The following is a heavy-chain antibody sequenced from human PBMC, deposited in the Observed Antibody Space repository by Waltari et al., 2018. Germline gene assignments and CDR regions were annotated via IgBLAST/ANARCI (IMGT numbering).Heavy chain of an antibody. CDR1: GFSPSTSGV. CDR3: ARGGTGGAFYYYYGMDV. D-gene: IGHD2-8*02. CDR2: IYHSGST. Sequence: KESGPTLVKPTQTLTLTCTFSGFSPSTSGVGVGWIRQPPGKALEWIGSIYHSGSTYYNPSLKSRVTISVDTSKNQFSLKLSSVTAADTAVYYCARGGTGGAFYYYYGMDVWGQGTTVTVSS. V-gene: IGHV4-38-2*02. J-gene: IGHJ6*02.